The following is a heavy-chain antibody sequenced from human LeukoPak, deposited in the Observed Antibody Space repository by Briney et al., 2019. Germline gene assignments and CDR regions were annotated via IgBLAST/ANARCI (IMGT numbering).Heavy chain of an antibody. CDR3: AKDLEGDYVKGMDV. CDR1: GFTFSSYG. D-gene: IGHD4-17*01. Sequence: GGSLRLSCAASGFTFSSYGMHWVRQAPGKGLEWVAFIRYDGSNKYYADSVKGRFTISRDNSKNTLYLQMNSLRAEDTAVYYCAKDLEGDYVKGMDVWGQGTTVTVSS. CDR2: IRYDGSNK. J-gene: IGHJ6*02. V-gene: IGHV3-30*02.